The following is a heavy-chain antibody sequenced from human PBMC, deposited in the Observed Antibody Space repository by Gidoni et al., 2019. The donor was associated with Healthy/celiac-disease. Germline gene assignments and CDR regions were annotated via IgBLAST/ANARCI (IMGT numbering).Heavy chain of an antibody. D-gene: IGHD3-22*01. CDR1: GFTFSSYA. Sequence: EVQLLESGGGLVQPGGSLRLSCAASGFTFSSYAMSWVRQAPGKGLGWVSAISGSGGSTYDADSVKGRFTISRDNSKNTLYLQMNSLRAEDTAVYYCAKDEDYYDSSGYLNYFDYWGQGTLVTVSS. V-gene: IGHV3-23*01. J-gene: IGHJ4*02. CDR3: AKDEDYYDSSGYLNYFDY. CDR2: ISGSGGST.